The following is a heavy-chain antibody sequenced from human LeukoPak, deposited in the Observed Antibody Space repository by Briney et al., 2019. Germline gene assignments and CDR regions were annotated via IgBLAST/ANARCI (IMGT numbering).Heavy chain of an antibody. Sequence: ASVKVSCKASGYTFTSYDINWVRQATGQGLEWMGWMNPNSGNTGYAQKFQGRVTMTRNTSISTPYMELSSLRSEDTAVYYCAREARYCSGGSCYSVYYFDYWGQGTLVTISS. D-gene: IGHD2-15*01. CDR2: MNPNSGNT. CDR1: GYTFTSYD. V-gene: IGHV1-8*01. J-gene: IGHJ4*02. CDR3: AREARYCSGGSCYSVYYFDY.